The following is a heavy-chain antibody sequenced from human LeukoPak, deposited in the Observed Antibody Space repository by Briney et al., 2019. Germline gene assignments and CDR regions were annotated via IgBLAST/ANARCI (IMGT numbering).Heavy chain of an antibody. CDR2: ISSSSSYI. CDR1: GFTFSSYS. CDR3: ARDNILVPAAHGDYYYYGMDV. J-gene: IGHJ6*04. Sequence: GGSLRLSCAASGFTFSSYSMNWVREAPGKGLECVSSISSSSSYIYYADSVKGRFTISRDNAKNSLYLQMNSLRAEDTAVYYCARDNILVPAAHGDYYYYGMDVWGKGTTVTVSS. V-gene: IGHV3-21*01. D-gene: IGHD2-2*01.